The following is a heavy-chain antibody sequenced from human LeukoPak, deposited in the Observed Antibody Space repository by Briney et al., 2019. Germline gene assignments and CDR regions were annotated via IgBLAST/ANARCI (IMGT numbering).Heavy chain of an antibody. CDR3: ARDQYDFWSGYYSPGAY. CDR1: GFTFSSYW. CDR2: IKQDGSEK. Sequence: GGSLRLSCVASGFTFSSYWMSWVRQAPGKGLEWVANIKQDGSEKYYVDSVKGRFTISRDNAKNSLYLQMNSLRAEDTAVYYCARDQYDFWSGYYSPGAYWGQGTLVTVSS. J-gene: IGHJ4*02. D-gene: IGHD3-3*01. V-gene: IGHV3-7*01.